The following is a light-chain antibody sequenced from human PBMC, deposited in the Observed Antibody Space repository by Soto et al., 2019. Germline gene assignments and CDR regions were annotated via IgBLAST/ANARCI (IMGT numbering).Light chain of an antibody. V-gene: IGKV3-20*01. CDR2: GAS. J-gene: IGKJ2*01. Sequence: EIVLTQSPGTLSLSPGERATLSCRASQSVDSRYLAWYQQKPGQAPRLLIYGASSRATGTPDRFSGSGSGTDFTLTISRREPEDFAVYYCQQYGSSPWMYTFGQGTKLEIK. CDR3: QQYGSSPWMYT. CDR1: QSVDSRY.